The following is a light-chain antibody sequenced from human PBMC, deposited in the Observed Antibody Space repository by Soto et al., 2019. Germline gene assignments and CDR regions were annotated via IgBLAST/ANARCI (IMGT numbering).Light chain of an antibody. CDR3: ASWDYNLNGPL. CDR2: SDD. CDR1: NSNIGRYS. J-gene: IGLJ3*02. Sequence: QSALTQPPSLSGTPGQRVTISCSGSNSNIGRYSVNWYQHFPGTAPKILIYSDDERPSGVPDRFSGSKSGTSASLAISGLQSEDAAEYYCASWDYNLNGPLFGGGTKLTVL. V-gene: IGLV1-44*01.